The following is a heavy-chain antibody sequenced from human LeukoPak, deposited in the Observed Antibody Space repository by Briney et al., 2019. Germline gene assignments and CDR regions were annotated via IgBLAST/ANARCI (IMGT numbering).Heavy chain of an antibody. CDR3: AQLPTGDY. CDR2: IYSGGST. CDR1: GFTISSNY. J-gene: IGHJ4*02. V-gene: IGHV3-66*01. Sequence: PGGSLRLSCAVSGFTISSNYMTWVRQAPGKGLEWVSVIYSGGSTYYADSVKGRFTISRDTSKNTLYLQMSGLRADDTAVYYCAQLPTGDYWGQGTLVTVSS. D-gene: IGHD2-2*01.